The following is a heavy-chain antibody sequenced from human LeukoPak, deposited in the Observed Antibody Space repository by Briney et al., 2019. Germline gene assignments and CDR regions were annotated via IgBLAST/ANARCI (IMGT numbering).Heavy chain of an antibody. CDR3: ARDTRIPTAGTS. CDR2: TNSDGSTT. J-gene: IGHJ5*02. CDR1: GFTFSSYW. D-gene: IGHD6-13*01. Sequence: PGGSLRLSCAASGFTFSSYWMHWVRQAPGKGLVWVSRTNSDGSTTRYADSVKGRFTISRDNAKNTLYLQMDSLRAEDTAVYYCARDTRIPTAGTSWGQGTLVTVSS. V-gene: IGHV3-74*01.